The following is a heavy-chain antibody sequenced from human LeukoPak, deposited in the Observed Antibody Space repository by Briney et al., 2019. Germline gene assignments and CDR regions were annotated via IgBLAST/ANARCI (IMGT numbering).Heavy chain of an antibody. CDR1: GFTVSSNY. J-gene: IGHJ3*02. CDR2: IYSGGST. Sequence: GGSLRLSCAASGFTVSSNYMSWVRQAPGKGLEWVSVIYSGGSTYYADSVKGRFTISRDNSKNTLYLQMNSLRAEDTAVYYCAREAKGTGGAFDIWGQGTMVTVSS. D-gene: IGHD1-26*01. CDR3: AREAKGTGGAFDI. V-gene: IGHV3-53*01.